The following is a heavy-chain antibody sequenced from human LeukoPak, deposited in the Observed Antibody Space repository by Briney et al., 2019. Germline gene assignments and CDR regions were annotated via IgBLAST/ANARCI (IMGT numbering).Heavy chain of an antibody. V-gene: IGHV4-38-2*02. CDR3: AGEGGLNWFDP. D-gene: IGHD3-16*01. CDR2: IYHSGST. Sequence: PSETLSLTRAVSGYSISSGYYWGWIRQPPGKGLEWIGSIYHSGSTYYNPSLKSRVTMSVDTSKNQFSLKLSSVTAADTAVYYCAGEGGLNWFDPWGQGTLVTVSS. CDR1: GYSISSGYY. J-gene: IGHJ5*02.